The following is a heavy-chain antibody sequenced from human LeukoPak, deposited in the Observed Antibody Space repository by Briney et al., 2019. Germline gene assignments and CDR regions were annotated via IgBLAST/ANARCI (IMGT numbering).Heavy chain of an antibody. CDR1: GGSISSYY. CDR3: ARGQAVAGTGFDY. V-gene: IGHV4-59*01. CDR2: IYYSGST. D-gene: IGHD6-19*01. J-gene: IGHJ4*02. Sequence: SETLSLTCTVSGGSISSYYWSWIRQPPGKGLEWIGYIYYSGSTNYNPSLKSRVTISVDTSKNQFSLKLSSVTAADTAVYYCARGQAVAGTGFDYWGQGILVTVSS.